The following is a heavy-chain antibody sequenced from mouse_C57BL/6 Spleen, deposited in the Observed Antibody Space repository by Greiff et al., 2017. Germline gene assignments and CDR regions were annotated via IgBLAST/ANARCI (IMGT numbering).Heavy chain of an antibody. D-gene: IGHD4-1*02. V-gene: IGHV2-5*01. CDR3: AKKRNWDEGAMDY. CDR1: GFSLTSYG. J-gene: IGHJ4*01. CDR2: IWRGGST. Sequence: QVQLKESGPGLVQPSQSLSITCTVSGFSLTSYGVHWVRQSLGKGLEWLGVIWRGGSTDYNAAFMSRLSITKDNSKSQVFFKMNSLQADDTAIYYCAKKRNWDEGAMDYWGQGTSVTVSS.